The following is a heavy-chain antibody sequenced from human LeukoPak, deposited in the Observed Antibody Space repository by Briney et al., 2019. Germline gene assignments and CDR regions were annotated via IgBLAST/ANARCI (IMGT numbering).Heavy chain of an antibody. CDR1: GDSISSSTYY. J-gene: IGHJ4*02. CDR2: YSGST. CDR3: ARSSYGAGSKPYWVDC. Sequence: SETLSLTCTVSGDSISSSTYYWAWIRQPPGKGLEYIGSYSGSTYYNPSLKSRVTISVDTSKKQFSLKLSSLTAADTAVYYCARSSYGAGSKPYWVDCWGQGTLVTVSS. V-gene: IGHV4-39*01. D-gene: IGHD3-10*01.